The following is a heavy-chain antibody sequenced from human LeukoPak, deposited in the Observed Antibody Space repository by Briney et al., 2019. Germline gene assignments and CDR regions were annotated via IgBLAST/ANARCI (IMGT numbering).Heavy chain of an antibody. V-gene: IGHV3-20*04. J-gene: IGHJ4*02. Sequence: GGSLRLSCTASGFKFDDYGMTWVRQAPGKGLEWVSDINWNGDSRGYAHSVKGRFTISRDNAKNSLYLQMNSLRAEDTAVYYCARELRWPSQYFDYWGQGTLVTVSS. CDR3: ARELRWPSQYFDY. CDR1: GFKFDDYG. D-gene: IGHD4-23*01. CDR2: INWNGDSR.